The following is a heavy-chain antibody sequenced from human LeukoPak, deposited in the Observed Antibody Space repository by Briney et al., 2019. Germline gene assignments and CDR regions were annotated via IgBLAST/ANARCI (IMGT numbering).Heavy chain of an antibody. V-gene: IGHV3-7*03. Sequence: GGSLRLSCAASGFTFSRHWMSWVRQAPGKGLEWVANIKQDGSEKHYVDSVKGRFTISRDNSKNTLYLQMNSLRAEDTAVYYCASPKRGDYYDSSGPLELDYWGQGTLVTVSS. CDR2: IKQDGSEK. CDR3: ASPKRGDYYDSSGPLELDY. CDR1: GFTFSRHW. D-gene: IGHD3-22*01. J-gene: IGHJ4*02.